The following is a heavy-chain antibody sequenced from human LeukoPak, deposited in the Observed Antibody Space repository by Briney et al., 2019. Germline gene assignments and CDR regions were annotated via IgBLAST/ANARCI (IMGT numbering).Heavy chain of an antibody. CDR1: GGSISSYY. V-gene: IGHV4-59*01. Sequence: SETLSLTCTVSGGSISSYYWSWIRQPPGKGLEWIGYIYYSGSTNYNPSLKSRVTTSVDTSKNQFSLKLSSVTAADTAVYYCAREIPYNWFDPWGQGTLVTVSS. J-gene: IGHJ5*02. CDR2: IYYSGST. CDR3: AREIPYNWFDP. D-gene: IGHD2-21*01.